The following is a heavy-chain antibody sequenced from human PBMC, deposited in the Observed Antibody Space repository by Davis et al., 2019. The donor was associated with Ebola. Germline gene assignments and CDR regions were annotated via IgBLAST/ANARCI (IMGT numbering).Heavy chain of an antibody. Sequence: HTGGSLRLSCAASGFAFTNSWMHWVRQAPGKGLVWVSRIDSDGSSTIYADSVKGRFTISRDNAKNTLYLQMNSLTAEDTAVYYCASSYYYDSSGYYPWGQGTLVTVSS. CDR1: GFAFTNSW. CDR3: ASSYYYDSSGYYP. J-gene: IGHJ5*02. D-gene: IGHD3-22*01. CDR2: IDSDGSST. V-gene: IGHV3-74*01.